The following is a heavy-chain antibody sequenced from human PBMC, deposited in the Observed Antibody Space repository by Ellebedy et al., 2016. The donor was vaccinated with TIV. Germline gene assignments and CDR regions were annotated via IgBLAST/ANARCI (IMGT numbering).Heavy chain of an antibody. CDR3: ASEYSSSSHWGY. J-gene: IGHJ4*02. V-gene: IGHV3-7*03. CDR2: IKQDGSEK. Sequence: GESLKIYCAASGFTFSSYWMSWVRQAPGKGLEWVANIKQDGSEKYDVDSVKGRFTISRDNAKNSLYLQMNSLRAEDTAVYYCASEYSSSSHWGYWGQGTLVTVSS. D-gene: IGHD6-6*01. CDR1: GFTFSSYW.